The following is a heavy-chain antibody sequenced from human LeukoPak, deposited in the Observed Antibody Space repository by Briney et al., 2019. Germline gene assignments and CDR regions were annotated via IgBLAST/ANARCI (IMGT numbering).Heavy chain of an antibody. CDR2: ISSSGSTI. D-gene: IGHD3-10*02. Sequence: GGSLRLSCAASGFTFSSYEMNWVRQAPGKGLEWVSYISSSGSTIYYADSVKGLFTIVRDNAKNSLYLQMNSLRAEDTAVYYCAELGIPMIGGVWGKGTTVTISS. CDR1: GFTFSSYE. J-gene: IGHJ6*04. CDR3: AELGIPMIGGV. V-gene: IGHV3-48*03.